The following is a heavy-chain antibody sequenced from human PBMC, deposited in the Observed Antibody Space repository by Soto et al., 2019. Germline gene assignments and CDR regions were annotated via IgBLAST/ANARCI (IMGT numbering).Heavy chain of an antibody. CDR2: KPYTGSP. D-gene: IGHD7-27*01. J-gene: IGHJ5*01. Sequence: LSLTCSVYGDSVSRGSYHWSWIRQPPGKGLEWSGFKPYTGSPDYNPSLKSRVVISIDRSKNQFSLKLSSVTATDTAGYFCAKVGWGGDSWGQGTLVTVSS. CDR3: AKVGWGGDS. V-gene: IGHV4-61*01. CDR1: GDSVSRGSYH.